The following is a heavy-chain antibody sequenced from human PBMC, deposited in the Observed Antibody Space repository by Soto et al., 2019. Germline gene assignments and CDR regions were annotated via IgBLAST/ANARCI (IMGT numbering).Heavy chain of an antibody. CDR2: ISYDGNNK. V-gene: IGHV3-30*09. CDR1: GFTFSPYA. Sequence: QVQLVESGGGVVQPGRSLRLSCAASGFTFSPYAMHWVRQAPGKGREWVSVISYDGNNKNYADSVKGRLAISRDNSSNTLYLQMKSLSAEDTAVYYCARARLDTPALDYWGQGTLVTVSS. D-gene: IGHD2-2*01. CDR3: ARARLDTPALDY. J-gene: IGHJ4*02.